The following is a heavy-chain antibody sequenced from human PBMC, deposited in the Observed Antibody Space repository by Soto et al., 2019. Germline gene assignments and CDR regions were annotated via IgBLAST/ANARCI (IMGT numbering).Heavy chain of an antibody. CDR3: ARSQGDSRVGWFDP. D-gene: IGHD1-26*01. CDR1: GGSFSGYY. CDR2: INHSGST. V-gene: IGHV4-34*01. J-gene: IGHJ5*02. Sequence: QVQLQQWGAGLLKPSETLSLTCAVYGGSFSGYYWSWIRQPPGKGLEWIGEINHSGSTNYNPSLTRRVTISVDTSKNQFSLKLSSVTAADTAVYYCARSQGDSRVGWFDPWGQGTLVTVSS.